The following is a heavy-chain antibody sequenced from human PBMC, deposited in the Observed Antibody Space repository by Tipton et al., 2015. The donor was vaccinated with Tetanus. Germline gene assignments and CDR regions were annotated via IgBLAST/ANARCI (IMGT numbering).Heavy chain of an antibody. CDR3: AREGSGQDFDY. J-gene: IGHJ4*02. CDR1: GASIGSISYY. D-gene: IGHD3-10*01. V-gene: IGHV4-61*01. Sequence: LRLSCTVSGASIGSISYYWSWIRQPPGKGLEWIGYTYYSGSTGYNPSLKSRVTISIDSSKNQFSLKLTSVTAADTAVYYCAREGSGQDFDYWGRGTLVTVSS. CDR2: TYYSGST.